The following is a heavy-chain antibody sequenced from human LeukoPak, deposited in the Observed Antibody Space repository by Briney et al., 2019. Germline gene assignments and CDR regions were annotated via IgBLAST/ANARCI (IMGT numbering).Heavy chain of an antibody. CDR3: SKGPWDLPHAFDI. Sequence: GGSLRLSCAASGFTFSIYAMSWVRQAPGRGLECVSTMSGSGDITRYADSVKGRFVVSRDNSKNTLYLQMNSLRAEDTAIYYCSKGPWDLPHAFDIWGLETMVTVSS. CDR2: MSGSGDIT. V-gene: IGHV3-23*01. J-gene: IGHJ3*02. CDR1: GFTFSIYA. D-gene: IGHD1-26*01.